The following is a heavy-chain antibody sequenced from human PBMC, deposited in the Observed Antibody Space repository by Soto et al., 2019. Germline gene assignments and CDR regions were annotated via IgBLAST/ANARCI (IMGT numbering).Heavy chain of an antibody. D-gene: IGHD3-22*01. CDR2: ISYDGSNK. CDR3: ARVEDYYDRSGALMNV. CDR1: GFTFSSYA. J-gene: IGHJ6*02. Sequence: QVQLVESGGGVVQPGRSLRLSCAASGFTFSSYAMHWVRQAPGKGLEWVAVISYDGSNKYYADSVKGRFIISRDNSMKPLYLQMNSLRAEVTAVFYCARVEDYYDRSGALMNVWGQVTTVTVSS. V-gene: IGHV3-30-3*01.